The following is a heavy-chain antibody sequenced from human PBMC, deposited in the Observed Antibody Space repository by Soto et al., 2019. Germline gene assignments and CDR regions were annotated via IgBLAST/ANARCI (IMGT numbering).Heavy chain of an antibody. CDR1: GFTLSDHY. V-gene: IGHV3-72*01. D-gene: IGHD2-15*01. CDR3: ARDFRYCSGGSCYHWFDP. CDR2: SRNKDHSYSR. Sequence: GGSLRLSCAASGFTLSDHYMDWVRQAPGKGLEWVARSRNKDHSYSREYAASVKGRFTISRDDSKNSLYLQMSSLKAEDTAVYYCARDFRYCSGGSCYHWFDPWGQGTLVTVSS. J-gene: IGHJ5*02.